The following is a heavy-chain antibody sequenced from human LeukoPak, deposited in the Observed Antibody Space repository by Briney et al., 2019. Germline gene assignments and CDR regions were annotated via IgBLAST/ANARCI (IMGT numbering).Heavy chain of an antibody. V-gene: IGHV3-23*01. J-gene: IGHJ3*01. D-gene: IGHD3-10*02. CDR2: IRGGGSNT. CDR1: GFTFNNYA. CDR3: AKCSASYCNDAFDV. Sequence: GGSLRLSCAASGFTFNNYAMNWVRQAPGKGLEWVSYIRGGGSNTRYSDSVKGRFIISRDNSKNILYLQMNSLRAEDTAIYYCAKCSASYCNDAFDVWGRGTMVTVSS.